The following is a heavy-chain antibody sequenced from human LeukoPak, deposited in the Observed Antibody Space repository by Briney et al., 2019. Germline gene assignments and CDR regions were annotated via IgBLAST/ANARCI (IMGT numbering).Heavy chain of an antibody. D-gene: IGHD6-13*01. CDR3: ARIQYSSSPSSEARTYYYYYGMDV. CDR2: ISSSSSYI. Sequence: GGSLRLSCAASGFTFSSYSMNWVRQAPGKGLEWVSSISSSSSYIYYADSVKGRFTISRDNAKNSLYLQMNSLRAEDTAVYYCARIQYSSSPSSEARTYYYYYGMDVWGQGTTVTVSS. J-gene: IGHJ6*02. CDR1: GFTFSSYS. V-gene: IGHV3-21*01.